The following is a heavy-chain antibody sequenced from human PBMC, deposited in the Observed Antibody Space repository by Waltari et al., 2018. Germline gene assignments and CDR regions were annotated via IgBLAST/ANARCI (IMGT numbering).Heavy chain of an antibody. Sequence: DVQLVESGGGLVQPGGSLRLSCAASGFPGGNNYMRWVRQPPGKGLDGVSLVYSGGDALYADSVKGRFTISRDNSKNTLYLQMNSLRAEDTAVYYCARPSSGSHNYWGRGTLVTVSS. CDR3: ARPSSGSHNY. CDR2: VYSGGDA. CDR1: GFPGGNNY. J-gene: IGHJ4*02. D-gene: IGHD1-26*01. V-gene: IGHV3-66*01.